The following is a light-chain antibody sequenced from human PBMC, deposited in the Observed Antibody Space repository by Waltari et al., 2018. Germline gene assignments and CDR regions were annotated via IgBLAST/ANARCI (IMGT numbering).Light chain of an antibody. J-gene: IGKJ2*01. CDR2: DAS. V-gene: IGKV3-15*01. CDR1: QSVNSN. CDR3: QQYNNWPRT. Sequence: ETVMAQSPATLSVSPGERATLSCRASQSVNSNLAWFQHKPGQAPRLLIYDASTRATDITARFSGSGSGTEFTLTIGSLQTEDFAVYYCQQYNNWPRTFGQGTKLEI.